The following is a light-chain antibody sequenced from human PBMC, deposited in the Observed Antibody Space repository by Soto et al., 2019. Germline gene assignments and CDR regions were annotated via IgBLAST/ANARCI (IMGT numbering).Light chain of an antibody. J-gene: IGLJ3*02. CDR2: DVT. CDR1: SSYVGVYYY. Sequence: QSALTQTASVSGSPGQSITISCTGTSSYVGVYYYVSWFQQHPGKAHKLMIYDVTARPSGVSSRFSGSMSGNTASLTISGLQAEDEADYYCGSYTSSSTLEMVFGGGTKLTVL. CDR3: GSYTSSSTLEMV. V-gene: IGLV2-14*03.